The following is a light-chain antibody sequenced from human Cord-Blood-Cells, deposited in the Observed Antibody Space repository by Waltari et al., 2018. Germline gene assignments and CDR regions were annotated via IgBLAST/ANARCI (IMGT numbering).Light chain of an antibody. V-gene: IGLV2-8*01. CDR2: EVS. Sequence: QSALTQPPSASGSPGQSVTISCTGTSSDVGGYNYVSGYQQHPGKAPKLMIYEVSKRPSGVPDLFSGSKSGNTASLTVSGLQAEDEADYYCSSYAGSNNLVFGGGTKLTVL. J-gene: IGLJ2*01. CDR3: SSYAGSNNLV. CDR1: SSDVGGYNY.